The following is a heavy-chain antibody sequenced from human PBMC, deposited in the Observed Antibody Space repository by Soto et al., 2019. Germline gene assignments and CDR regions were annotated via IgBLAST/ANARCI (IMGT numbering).Heavy chain of an antibody. J-gene: IGHJ4*02. CDR2: INPKTGGT. CDR1: GYTFTDYY. V-gene: IGHV1-2*02. CDR3: ARDVVGSDYFDS. D-gene: IGHD1-26*01. Sequence: QVQLVQSGAEVRKPGASVKVSCKASGYTFTDYYMHWVRQAPGQGLEWMGWINPKTGGTNYVQKFQGRVTMTRDTSXTTAYMELSRLRSXXTAVYYCARDVVGSDYFDSWGQGTLVTVSS.